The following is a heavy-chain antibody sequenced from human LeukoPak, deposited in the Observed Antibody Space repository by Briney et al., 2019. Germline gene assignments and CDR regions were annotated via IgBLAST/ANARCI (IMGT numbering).Heavy chain of an antibody. D-gene: IGHD6-13*01. CDR1: RYTFTSYY. V-gene: IGHV1-46*01. CDR3: AKAEYSSSPQRKGIGPFDY. CDR2: INPSDRST. J-gene: IGHJ4*02. Sequence: ASVKVSCKASRYTFTSYYMHWVRQAPGQGLEWMGIINPSDRSTSYAQKCQGRVTMTRDTSTSTVYMELSSLRSEDTAVYYCAKAEYSSSPQRKGIGPFDYWGQGTLVTVSP.